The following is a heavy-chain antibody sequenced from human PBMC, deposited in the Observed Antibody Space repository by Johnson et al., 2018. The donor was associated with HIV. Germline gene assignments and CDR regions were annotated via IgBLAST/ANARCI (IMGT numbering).Heavy chain of an antibody. D-gene: IGHD6-6*01. CDR1: GFTFSSYP. J-gene: IGHJ3*02. CDR2: ISYDGRNK. V-gene: IGHV3-30*04. Sequence: QMLLVESGGGVVQPGRSPRLACAASGFTFSSYPMHWVRQAPGKGLEWVAVISYDGRNKYYADSVKGRFTISRDNSKNRLYLQMNSLRAEDTAIYYCVREGYSSSSDAFDIWGQGTMVTVSS. CDR3: VREGYSSSSDAFDI.